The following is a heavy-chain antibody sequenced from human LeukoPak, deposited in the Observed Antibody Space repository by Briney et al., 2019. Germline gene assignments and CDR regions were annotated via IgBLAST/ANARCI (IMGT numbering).Heavy chain of an antibody. CDR1: GGSISSSSYY. CDR2: IYYSGST. V-gene: IGHV4-39*07. Sequence: SETLSLTCTVSGGSISSSSYYWGWIRQPPGKGLEWIGSIYYSGSTNYNPSLKSRVTISVDKSKNQFSLKLSSVTAADTAVYYCARVVGATISAFDIWGQGTMVTVSS. J-gene: IGHJ3*02. D-gene: IGHD1-26*01. CDR3: ARVVGATISAFDI.